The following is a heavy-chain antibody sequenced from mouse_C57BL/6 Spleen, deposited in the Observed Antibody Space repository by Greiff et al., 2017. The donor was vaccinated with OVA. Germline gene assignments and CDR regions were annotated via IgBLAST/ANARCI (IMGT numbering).Heavy chain of an antibody. D-gene: IGHD1-1*01. V-gene: IGHV5-6*01. CDR1: GFTFSSSV. Sequence: EVKLVESGGDLVKPGGSLKLSCAASGFTFSSSVMAWVRQTPDKRLEWVATISSGGSNTYYPDRVKGRFTISRDNAKNTLYLQMSSLKSEDTAMYYCARTGGSSDEYFDYWGQGTTLTVSS. CDR2: ISSGGSNT. CDR3: ARTGGSSDEYFDY. J-gene: IGHJ2*01.